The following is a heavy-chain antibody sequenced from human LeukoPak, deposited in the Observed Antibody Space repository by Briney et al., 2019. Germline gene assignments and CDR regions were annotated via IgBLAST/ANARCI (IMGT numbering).Heavy chain of an antibody. V-gene: IGHV4-38-2*01. CDR3: ARASQDYYYYMDV. CDR2: IYHSGST. J-gene: IGHJ6*03. Sequence: SETLSLTCAVSGYSISSGYYWGWIRQPPGKGLEWIGSIYHSGSTYYNPSLKSRDTISVDTSKNQFSLKLSSVTAADTAVYYCARASQDYYYYMDVWGKGTTVTVSS. CDR1: GYSISSGYY.